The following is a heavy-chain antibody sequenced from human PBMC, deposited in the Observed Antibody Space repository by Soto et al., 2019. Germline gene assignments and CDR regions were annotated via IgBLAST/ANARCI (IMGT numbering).Heavy chain of an antibody. V-gene: IGHV3-48*03. D-gene: IGHD1-7*01. Sequence: GGSLRLSCAASGFTFSSYEMNWVRQAPGKGLEWLSYISSSGSTIYYTDSMKGRLTISRDNAKNSLNLQMNSLRAEDTAVYYCSRDGGRNSYYYYGMDVWGQGTTVTV. J-gene: IGHJ6*02. CDR3: SRDGGRNSYYYYGMDV. CDR2: ISSSGSTI. CDR1: GFTFSSYE.